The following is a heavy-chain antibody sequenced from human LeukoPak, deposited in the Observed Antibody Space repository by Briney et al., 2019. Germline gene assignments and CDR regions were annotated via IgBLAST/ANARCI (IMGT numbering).Heavy chain of an antibody. D-gene: IGHD4-17*01. Sequence: ASVTVSCTASGYTFTGYYMHWVRQAPGQGLEWMGWINPNSGGTNYAQKFQGRVTMTRDTSISTAYMELSRLRSDDTAVYYCARTNKIYGDYLKNFDYWGQGTLVTVSS. CDR2: INPNSGGT. J-gene: IGHJ4*02. CDR1: GYTFTGYY. CDR3: ARTNKIYGDYLKNFDY. V-gene: IGHV1-2*02.